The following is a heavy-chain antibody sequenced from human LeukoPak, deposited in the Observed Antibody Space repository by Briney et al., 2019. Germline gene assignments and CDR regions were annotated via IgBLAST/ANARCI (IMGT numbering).Heavy chain of an antibody. Sequence: PGGSLRLSCAASGFPFSTYWMNWVRQAPGKGLEWVANIKQDGSEIYYVDSVKGRFTISRDNAKNSLYLQMNSLRAEDTAVYYCARQATVITNKLFDYWGQGTLVTVSS. CDR2: IKQDGSEI. D-gene: IGHD4-17*01. CDR3: ARQATVITNKLFDY. CDR1: GFPFSTYW. V-gene: IGHV3-7*03. J-gene: IGHJ4*02.